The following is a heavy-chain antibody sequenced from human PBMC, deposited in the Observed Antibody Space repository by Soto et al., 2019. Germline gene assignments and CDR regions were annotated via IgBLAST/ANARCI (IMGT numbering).Heavy chain of an antibody. Sequence: SETLSLTCTVSGGSISSGGYYWSWIRQHPGKGLEWIGYIYYSGSTCYNPSLKSRVTISVDTSKNQFSLKLSSVTAADTAVYYCAREDSWYFDLWGRGTLVTVSS. CDR2: IYYSGST. D-gene: IGHD2-15*01. V-gene: IGHV4-31*03. CDR3: AREDSWYFDL. CDR1: GGSISSGGYY. J-gene: IGHJ2*01.